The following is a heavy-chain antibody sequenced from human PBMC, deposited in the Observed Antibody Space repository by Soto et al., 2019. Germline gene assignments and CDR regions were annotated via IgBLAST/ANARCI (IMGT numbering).Heavy chain of an antibody. J-gene: IGHJ3*02. D-gene: IGHD3-22*01. V-gene: IGHV3-30*18. CDR3: AKEFFDSSGFYPSLDALDI. CDR1: GFTLGTYG. CDR2: ISNDGGDK. Sequence: QVQLAESGGGVVQPGRSLTITCAASGFTLGTYGMHWVRQAPGKGLEWVAVISNDGGDKYYSDSVVARFTISRDNSKNTLFLQMHSLRAEDTAVYFCAKEFFDSSGFYPSLDALDIWGQGTVVTVSS.